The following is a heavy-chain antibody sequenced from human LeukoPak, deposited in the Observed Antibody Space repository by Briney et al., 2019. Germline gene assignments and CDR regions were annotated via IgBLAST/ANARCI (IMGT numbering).Heavy chain of an antibody. V-gene: IGHV1-8*01. Sequence: ASVKVSCKASGYTFTSYDINWVRQATGQGLEWMGWMNPNSGNTGYAQKFQGRVTMTRNTSISTAYMELSSLRSEDTAVYYCARVSCSGGSCYATPEYYFDYWGQGTLVTVSS. D-gene: IGHD2-15*01. CDR2: MNPNSGNT. CDR1: GYTFTSYD. J-gene: IGHJ4*02. CDR3: ARVSCSGGSCYATPEYYFDY.